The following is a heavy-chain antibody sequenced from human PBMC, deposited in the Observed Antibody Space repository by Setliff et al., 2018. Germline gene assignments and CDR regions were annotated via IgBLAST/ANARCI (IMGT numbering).Heavy chain of an antibody. J-gene: IGHJ4*02. CDR3: AKPQVELRWGFES. Sequence: GGSLRLSCAASGFTFSNYAMSWVRQAPGKGLEWVSTIIGVGGSTSYADSVKGRFTISRDNAKNSLYLQMTSLRVEDTAVYYCAKPQVELRWGFESWGQGTLVTVSS. CDR2: IIGVGGST. V-gene: IGHV3-23*01. CDR1: GFTFSNYA. D-gene: IGHD1-7*01.